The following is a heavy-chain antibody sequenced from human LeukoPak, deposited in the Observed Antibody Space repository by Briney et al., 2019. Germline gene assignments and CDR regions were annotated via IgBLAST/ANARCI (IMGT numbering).Heavy chain of an antibody. Sequence: SVEVSCKASGGTFSSYAISLVRQAPGQGLEWMGGIIPIFGTANYAQKFQGRVTITADESTSTAYMELSSLRSEDTAVYYCARGRVRGDYGDWYYFDYWGQGTLVTVSS. J-gene: IGHJ4*02. CDR2: IIPIFGTA. D-gene: IGHD4-17*01. V-gene: IGHV1-69*13. CDR3: ARGRVRGDYGDWYYFDY. CDR1: GGTFSSYA.